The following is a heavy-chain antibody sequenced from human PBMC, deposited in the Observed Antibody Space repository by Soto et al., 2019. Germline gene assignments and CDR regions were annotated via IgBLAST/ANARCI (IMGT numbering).Heavy chain of an antibody. CDR1: GGSVSSGDYY. J-gene: IGHJ4*02. V-gene: IGHV4-30-4*01. Sequence: SETLSLTCTVSGGSVSSGDYYWSWIRQPPGKGLEYIGYIYYSGSTYYNPSLKGRVTISVDTSKNQFSLKLSSVTAADTAVYYCARHYYDSSDYLFVGLDYWGQGTLVTVSS. CDR3: ARHYYDSSDYLFVGLDY. D-gene: IGHD3-22*01. CDR2: IYYSGST.